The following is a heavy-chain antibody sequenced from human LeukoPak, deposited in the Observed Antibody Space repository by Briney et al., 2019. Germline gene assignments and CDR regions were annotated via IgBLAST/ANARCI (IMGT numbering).Heavy chain of an antibody. CDR2: MNPNSGNT. CDR1: GYTFTSYD. J-gene: IGHJ3*02. CDR3: AREDIVVVTYAFDI. Sequence: ASVKVSCKASGYTFTSYDINWVRQATGQGLEWMGWMNPNSGNTGYAQKFQGRVTITRNTSISTAYMELSSLRSEDTAVYYCAREDIVVVTYAFDIWGQGTMVTVPS. D-gene: IGHD2-21*02. V-gene: IGHV1-8*03.